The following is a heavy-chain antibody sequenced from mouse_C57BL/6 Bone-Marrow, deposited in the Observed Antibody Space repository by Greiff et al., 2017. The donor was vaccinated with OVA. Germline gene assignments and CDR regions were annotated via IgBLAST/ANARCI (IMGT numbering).Heavy chain of an antibody. D-gene: IGHD2-4*01. CDR1: GYTFTSYG. CDR2: IYPRSGNT. Sequence: VKLMESGAELARPGASVKLSCKASGYTFTSYGISWVKQRTGQGLEWIGEIYPRSGNTYYNEKFKGKATLTADKSSSTAYMELRSLTSEDSAVYFCARGGLGYFDVWGTGTTVTVSS. CDR3: ARGGLGYFDV. V-gene: IGHV1-81*01. J-gene: IGHJ1*03.